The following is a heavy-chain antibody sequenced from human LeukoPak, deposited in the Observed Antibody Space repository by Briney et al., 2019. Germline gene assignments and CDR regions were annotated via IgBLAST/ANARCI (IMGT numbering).Heavy chain of an antibody. Sequence: GGSLRLSCAASGLTFSSYGMHWVRQAPGKGLEWVSSISSSSSYIYYADSVKGRFTISRDNAKNSLYLQMNSLRAEDTAVYYCVLLSSGAQLFDYWGQGTLVTVSS. CDR2: ISSSSSYI. CDR1: GLTFSSYG. J-gene: IGHJ4*02. CDR3: VLLSSGAQLFDY. V-gene: IGHV3-21*01. D-gene: IGHD6-6*01.